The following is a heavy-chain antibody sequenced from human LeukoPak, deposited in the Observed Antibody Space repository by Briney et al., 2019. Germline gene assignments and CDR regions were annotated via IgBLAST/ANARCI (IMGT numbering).Heavy chain of an antibody. CDR1: GFTFSSYE. Sequence: GGSLRLSCAASGFTFSSYEMNWVRQAPGKGLEWVSYISSSGSTIYYADSVKGRFTTSRDNAKNSLYLQMNSLRAEDTAVYYCARDIRHYDILTGYPDYWGQGTLVTVSS. J-gene: IGHJ4*02. CDR3: ARDIRHYDILTGYPDY. CDR2: ISSSGSTI. D-gene: IGHD3-9*01. V-gene: IGHV3-48*03.